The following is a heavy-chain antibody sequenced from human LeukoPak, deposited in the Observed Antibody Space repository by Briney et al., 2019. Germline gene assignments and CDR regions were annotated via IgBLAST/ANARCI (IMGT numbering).Heavy chain of an antibody. CDR3: AREKRYCSGGSCYYDY. CDR1: GYTFTGYY. V-gene: IGHV1-2*06. D-gene: IGHD2-15*01. CDR2: INPNSGGT. Sequence: ASVKVSCKASGYTFTGYYMHWVRRAPGQGLEWMGRINPNSGGTNYAQKFQGRVTMTRDTSFSTAYMELSRLRSDDTAVYYCAREKRYCSGGSCYYDYWGQGTLVTVSS. J-gene: IGHJ4*02.